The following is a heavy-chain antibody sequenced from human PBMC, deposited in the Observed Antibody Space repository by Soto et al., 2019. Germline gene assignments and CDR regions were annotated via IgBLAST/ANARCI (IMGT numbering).Heavy chain of an antibody. V-gene: IGHV3-49*03. CDR2: IRSKAYGGTT. J-gene: IGHJ6*02. CDR3: TRYTYYDFWSGYLGYYYYGMDV. D-gene: IGHD3-3*01. Sequence: LRLSCTASGFTSGDYAMSWFRQAPGKGLEWVGFIRSKAYGGTTEYAASVKGRFTISRDDSKSIAYLQMNSLKTEDTAVYYCTRYTYYDFWSGYLGYYYYGMDVWGQGTTVTVSS. CDR1: GFTSGDYA.